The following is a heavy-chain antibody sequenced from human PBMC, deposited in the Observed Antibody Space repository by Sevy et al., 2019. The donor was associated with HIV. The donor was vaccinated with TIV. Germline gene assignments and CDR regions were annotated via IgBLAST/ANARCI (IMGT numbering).Heavy chain of an antibody. CDR2: IYPGDSDT. V-gene: IGHV5-51*01. J-gene: IGHJ3*01. Sequence: GESLKISCKGSGYSFTSYWIGWVRQMPGKGLEWMGIIYPGDSDTRYSPSFQGQVTISADKSISTAYLQWSSLKASDTAMYYCARQGRHYYDSSADYFVEPWGQGTMVTVSS. CDR1: GYSFTSYW. CDR3: ARQGRHYYDSSADYFVEP. D-gene: IGHD3-22*01.